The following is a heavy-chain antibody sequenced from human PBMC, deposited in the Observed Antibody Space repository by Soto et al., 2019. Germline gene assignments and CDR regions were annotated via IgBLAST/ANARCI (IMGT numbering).Heavy chain of an antibody. CDR2: IYYDGSNK. V-gene: IGHV3-33*01. CDR3: ARVGSTVASDY. CDR1: GFAFSAYG. J-gene: IGHJ4*02. Sequence: QVQLVESGGGVVQPGRSLRLSCAASGFAFSAYGMHWVRQAPGKGLEWVAMIYYDGSNKYYADSVKGRFTISSDNSKNSLYLHMRSLRAEDTALYYCARVGSTVASDYWGQGTLVTVSS. D-gene: IGHD4-17*01.